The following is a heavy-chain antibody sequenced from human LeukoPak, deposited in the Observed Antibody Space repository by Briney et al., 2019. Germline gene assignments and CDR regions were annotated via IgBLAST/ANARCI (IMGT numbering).Heavy chain of an antibody. CDR1: VYTFTGYY. D-gene: IGHD1-26*01. CDR3: ARAATDSDSAY. Sequence: ASVKVSCKASVYTFTGYYMHWVRQAPGQGLEWMGGINPNSGGTNYAQKFQGRVTMTRDASISTAYMELSRLRSDDTAVYYCARAATDSDSAYWGQGTLVTVSS. J-gene: IGHJ4*02. CDR2: INPNSGGT. V-gene: IGHV1-2*02.